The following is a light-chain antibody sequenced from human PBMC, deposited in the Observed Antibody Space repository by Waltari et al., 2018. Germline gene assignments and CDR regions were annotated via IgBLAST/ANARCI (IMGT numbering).Light chain of an antibody. J-gene: IGKJ1*01. CDR3: QHYVRLPVT. V-gene: IGKV3-20*01. CDR1: QSVGRS. CDR2: GAS. Sequence: EILLPQSPATLSLSPGERATLSCRASQSVGRSLTWYQQKPGQAPRLLIYGASSRATGIPDRFSGSGSETDFTLTISRLEPEDFALYYCQHYVRLPVTFGQGTKVDIK.